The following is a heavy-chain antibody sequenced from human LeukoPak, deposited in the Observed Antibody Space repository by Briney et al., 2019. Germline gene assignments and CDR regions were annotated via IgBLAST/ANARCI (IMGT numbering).Heavy chain of an antibody. CDR2: ISARGIST. CDR1: GFTFSSSA. J-gene: IGHJ4*02. V-gene: IGHV3-23*01. CDR3: AKSFDFSNGHSPILTPFDS. D-gene: IGHD3-3*01. Sequence: GGSLRLSCADSGFTFSSSAMSWVRQAPGKGLEWVSSISARGISTYYADSVKGRFTISRDNSKNTLYLQMNSLRGDDIGVYYCAKSFDFSNGHSPILTPFDSWGQGTLVSVSS.